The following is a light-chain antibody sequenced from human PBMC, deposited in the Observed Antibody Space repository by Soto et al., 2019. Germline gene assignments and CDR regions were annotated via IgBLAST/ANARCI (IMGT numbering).Light chain of an antibody. V-gene: IGLV2-14*01. CDR3: SSRPTSTPYV. J-gene: IGLJ1*01. Sequence: QSVLTQPASVSGSPGQSITISCTGTSSDIGAYNSVSWYQQHPGKAPKLMIYEVSNRPSGVSNRFSASKSGNTASLTISGLQAEDEADYYCSSRPTSTPYVFGTGTKLTVL. CDR2: EVS. CDR1: SSDIGAYNS.